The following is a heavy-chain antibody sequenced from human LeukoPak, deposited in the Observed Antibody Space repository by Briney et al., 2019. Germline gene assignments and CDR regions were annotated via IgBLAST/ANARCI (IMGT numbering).Heavy chain of an antibody. D-gene: IGHD6-13*01. J-gene: IGHJ6*02. CDR1: GGSISSGDYY. V-gene: IGHV4-30-4*01. Sequence: SETLSLTCTVSGGSISSGDYYWSWIRQPPGKGLEWIGYIYYSGSTYYNPSLKSRVTISVDTSKNQFSLKLSSVTAADTAVYYCARFGPTDPKFFIAAPPGYYYGMDVWGQGTTVTVSS. CDR3: ARFGPTDPKFFIAAPPGYYYGMDV. CDR2: IYYSGST.